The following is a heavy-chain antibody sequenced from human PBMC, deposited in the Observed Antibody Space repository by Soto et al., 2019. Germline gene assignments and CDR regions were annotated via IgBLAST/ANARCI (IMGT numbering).Heavy chain of an antibody. CDR2: IWYDGSNK. Sequence: QVQLVESGGGAVQPGRSLRLSCAASGFTFSSYGMHWVRQAPGKGLEWVAVIWYDGSNKYYADSVKGRFTTSRDNSKXXLXXQMNSLRAEDTAVYYCARDCAGYSSGWYQRGGFDYWGQGTLVTVSS. CDR1: GFTFSSYG. CDR3: ARDCAGYSSGWYQRGGFDY. D-gene: IGHD6-19*01. V-gene: IGHV3-33*01. J-gene: IGHJ4*02.